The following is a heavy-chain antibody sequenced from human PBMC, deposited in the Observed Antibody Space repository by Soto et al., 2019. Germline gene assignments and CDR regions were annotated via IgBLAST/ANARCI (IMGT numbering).Heavy chain of an antibody. D-gene: IGHD1-1*01. CDR1: DFALNSLA. V-gene: IGHV3-53*01. J-gene: IGHJ3*02. CDR2: LYDLDGT. CDR3: ATWHLQEHAYDI. Sequence: GGSLRLSCEASDFALNSLAMTWVRQAPGKGLEWVSALYDLDGTYYADSVKGRFTTSSDSSRTTVYLQMNSLRPDDTAVYSCATWHLQEHAYDIWGQGTMVTVSS.